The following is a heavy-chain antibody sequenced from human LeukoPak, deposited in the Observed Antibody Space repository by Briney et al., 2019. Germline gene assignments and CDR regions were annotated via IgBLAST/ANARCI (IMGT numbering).Heavy chain of an antibody. CDR3: ARGVPEYYDFWSGYFYYFDY. CDR2: IYYSGST. D-gene: IGHD3-3*01. CDR1: GFTFSYY. Sequence: GSLRLSCAASGFTFSYYWSWIRQPPGKGLEWIGYIYYSGSTNYNPSLKSRVTISVDTSKNQFSLKLTSVTAADTAVYYCARGVPEYYDFWSGYFYYFDYWGQGTLVTVSS. J-gene: IGHJ4*02. V-gene: IGHV4-59*01.